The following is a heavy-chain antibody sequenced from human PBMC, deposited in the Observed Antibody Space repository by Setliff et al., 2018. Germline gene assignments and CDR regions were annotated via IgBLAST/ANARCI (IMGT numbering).Heavy chain of an antibody. Sequence: SETLSLTCTVSGGSISSPSYFWGWDRQPPGKEMEWIATIYYSGSSYDNPSLKSRLTISVDTSKNLFSLKLSSVTTADTAVYYCARHYGGGYKHFDYWGQGTLVTVSS. CDR2: IYYSGSS. J-gene: IGHJ4*02. D-gene: IGHD5-12*01. CDR1: GGSISSPSYF. CDR3: ARHYGGGYKHFDY. V-gene: IGHV4-39*01.